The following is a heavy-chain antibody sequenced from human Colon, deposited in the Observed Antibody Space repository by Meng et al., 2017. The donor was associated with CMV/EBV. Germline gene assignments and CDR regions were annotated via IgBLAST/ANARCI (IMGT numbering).Heavy chain of an antibody. Sequence: QGQLMQSGAGVKEPGASVKVSCKTSGYTFSDYYMHWVRQAPGQGLEWVGWIRSDGSTTNYAQKFRGRVTMTRDASVSTAYMELSGLTSDDTAVYFCVRSSGWSLFDYWGPGALVTVSS. V-gene: IGHV1-2*02. D-gene: IGHD6-19*01. J-gene: IGHJ4*02. CDR3: VRSSGWSLFDY. CDR1: GYTFSDYY. CDR2: IRSDGSTT.